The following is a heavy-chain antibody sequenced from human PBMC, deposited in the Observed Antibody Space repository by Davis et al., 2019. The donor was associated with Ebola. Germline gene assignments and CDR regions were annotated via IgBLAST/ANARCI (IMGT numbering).Heavy chain of an antibody. CDR1: GFTFSTYT. CDR2: ISGSGGST. J-gene: IGHJ3*02. V-gene: IGHV3-23*01. D-gene: IGHD3-22*01. CDR3: ARTYYYDSSGYLLQVDAFDI. Sequence: GESLKISCAASGFTFSTYTMNWVRQTPGKGLEWVSAISGSGGSTYYADSVKGRFTISRDNSKNTLYLQMNSLRAEDTAVYYCARTYYYDSSGYLLQVDAFDIWGQGTMVTVSS.